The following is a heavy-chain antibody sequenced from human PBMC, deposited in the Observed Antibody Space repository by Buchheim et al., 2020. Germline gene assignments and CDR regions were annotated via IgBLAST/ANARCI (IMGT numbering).Heavy chain of an antibody. D-gene: IGHD6-13*01. CDR3: ARVHSSSWYGHYYYGMDV. CDR2: IYYSGST. V-gene: IGHV4-39*07. CDR1: GGSISSSSYY. Sequence: QLQLQESGPGLVKPSETLSLTCTVSGGSISSSSYYWGWIRQPPGKGLEWIGSIYYSGSTYYNPSLKSRVTISVDTSKNQFSLKLSSVTAADTAVYYCARVHSSSWYGHYYYGMDVWGQGT. J-gene: IGHJ6*02.